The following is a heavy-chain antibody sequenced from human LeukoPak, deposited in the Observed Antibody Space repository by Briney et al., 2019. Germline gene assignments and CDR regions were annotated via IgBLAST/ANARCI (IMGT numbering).Heavy chain of an antibody. CDR1: GFTFDDYA. J-gene: IGHJ4*02. Sequence: GRSLRLSCAASGFTFDDYAMHWVRQAPGKGLEWVSGISWNSGSIGYADSVKGRFTISRDNAKNSLYLQMNSLRAEDTAVYYCARQWLGFDYWGQGTLVTVSS. CDR3: ARQWLGFDY. D-gene: IGHD6-19*01. CDR2: ISWNSGSI. V-gene: IGHV3-9*01.